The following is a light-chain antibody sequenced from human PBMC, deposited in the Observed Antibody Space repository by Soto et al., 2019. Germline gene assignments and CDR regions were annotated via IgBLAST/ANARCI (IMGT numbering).Light chain of an antibody. J-gene: IGKJ1*01. V-gene: IGKV1-5*01. CDR1: QSISSW. Sequence: DIQMTQSPSTLSASVGDRVTITCRASQSISSWLAWYQQKPGKAPKLLIYDASSLESGVPARFSGSGSGTEITLTITSLQSEDFAVYYCQQYNKWRTFGQGTKVDNK. CDR3: QQYNKWRT. CDR2: DAS.